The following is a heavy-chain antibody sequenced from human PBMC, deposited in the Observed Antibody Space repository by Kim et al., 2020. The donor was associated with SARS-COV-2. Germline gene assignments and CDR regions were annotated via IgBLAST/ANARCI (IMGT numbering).Heavy chain of an antibody. CDR3: AREGVVVINGFDY. D-gene: IGHD3-22*01. CDR1: GGSISSSSYY. J-gene: IGHJ4*02. V-gene: IGHV4-39*07. Sequence: SETLSLTCTVSGGSISSSSYYWGWIRQPPGKGLGWIGSIYYSGSTYYNPSLKSRVTISVDTSKNQFSLKLSSVTAADTAVYYCAREGVVVINGFDYWGQGTLVTVSS. CDR2: IYYSGST.